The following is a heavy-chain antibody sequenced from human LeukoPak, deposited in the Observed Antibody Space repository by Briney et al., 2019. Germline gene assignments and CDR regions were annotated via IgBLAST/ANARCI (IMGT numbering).Heavy chain of an antibody. CDR1: GYSISSGYY. CDR3: AREAFGYYDSSGQHDY. D-gene: IGHD3-22*01. CDR2: IYHSGST. Sequence: SETLSLTCTVSGYSISSGYYWGWIRQPPGKGLEWIGSIYHSGSTYYNPSLKSRVTISVDTSKNQFSLKLSSVTAADTGVYYCAREAFGYYDSSGQHDYWGQGTLVTVSS. J-gene: IGHJ4*02. V-gene: IGHV4-38-2*02.